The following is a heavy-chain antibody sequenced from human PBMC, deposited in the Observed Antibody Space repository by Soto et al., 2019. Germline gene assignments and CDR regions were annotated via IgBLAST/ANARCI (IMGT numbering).Heavy chain of an antibody. D-gene: IGHD3-10*01. CDR2: ISAYNGNT. J-gene: IGHJ4*02. Sequence: ASGKVSCKASGYTFTSYGISWVRQALGQGLEWMGWISAYNGNTNYAQKLQGRVTMTTDTSTSTAYMELRSLRSDDTAVYYCASTVGNYYGSGNLFDYSGQGTLVTVSS. V-gene: IGHV1-18*01. CDR3: ASTVGNYYGSGNLFDY. CDR1: GYTFTSYG.